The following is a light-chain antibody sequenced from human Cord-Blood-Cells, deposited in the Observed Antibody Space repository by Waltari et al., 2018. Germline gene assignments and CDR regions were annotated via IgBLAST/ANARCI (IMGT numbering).Light chain of an antibody. CDR2: EVS. Sequence: QSALTQPASVSGSPGQSITIPCTGTSSDVRGYNYVSRYQQHPGKAPKLMIYEVSNRPSGVSNRFSGSKSGNTASLTISGLQAEDEADYYCSSYTSSSTLGVFGTGTKVTVL. J-gene: IGLJ1*01. CDR1: SSDVRGYNY. CDR3: SSYTSSSTLGV. V-gene: IGLV2-14*01.